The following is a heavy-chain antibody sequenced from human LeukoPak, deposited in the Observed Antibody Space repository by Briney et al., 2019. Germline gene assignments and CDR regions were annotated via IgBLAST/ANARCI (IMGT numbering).Heavy chain of an antibody. D-gene: IGHD3-10*01. CDR3: ARDRGFGQADV. CDR1: GFTFSGYW. J-gene: IGHJ6*04. V-gene: IGHV3-7*01. Sequence: GVSLTLSCAASGFTFSGYWMIWLRQAPGQGLEGVTNIKQDGGEKYYVDSVKGRFTISRDNAKNSLYLQMKSLRAEDTDVYYCARDRGFGQADVWGKGTTVTVSS. CDR2: IKQDGGEK.